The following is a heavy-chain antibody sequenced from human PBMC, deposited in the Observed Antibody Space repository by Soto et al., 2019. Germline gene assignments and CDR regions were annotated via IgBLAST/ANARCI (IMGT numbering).Heavy chain of an antibody. Sequence: PGGSLRLSCAASGFTFSTYSMNWVRQAPGKGLEWVSYISGGSGTIYYVDSVKGRFTISRDNAKNSLFLQMNSLRDEDTAVYYCARDRNFDYWGQGTLVTVSS. V-gene: IGHV3-48*02. CDR1: GFTFSTYS. CDR2: ISGGSGTI. J-gene: IGHJ4*02. CDR3: ARDRNFDY.